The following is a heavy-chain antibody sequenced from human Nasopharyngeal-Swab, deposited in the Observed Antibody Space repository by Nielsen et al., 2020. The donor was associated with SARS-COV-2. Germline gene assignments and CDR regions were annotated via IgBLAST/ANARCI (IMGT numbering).Heavy chain of an antibody. CDR2: IYYSGST. Sequence: SETLSLTCTVSGGSISSGGYYWSWIRQHPGKGLEWIGYIYYSGSTYYSPSLKSRVTISVDTSKNQFSLKLSSVTAADTAVYYCARERELWFGADYYYYYYMDVWGKGTTVTVSS. CDR1: GGSISSGGYY. V-gene: IGHV4-31*03. J-gene: IGHJ6*03. D-gene: IGHD3-10*01. CDR3: ARERELWFGADYYYYYYMDV.